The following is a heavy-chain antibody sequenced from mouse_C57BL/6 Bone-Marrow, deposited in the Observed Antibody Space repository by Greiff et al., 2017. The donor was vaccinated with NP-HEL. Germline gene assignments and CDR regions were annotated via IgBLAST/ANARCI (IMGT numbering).Heavy chain of an antibody. J-gene: IGHJ2*01. CDR2: IYPGDGDT. Sequence: QVQLQQSGPELVKPGASVKISCKASGYAFSSSWMNWVKQRPGKGLEWIGRIYPGDGDTNYNGKFKGKATLTADKSSSTAYMQLSSLTSEDSAVYFCARPYFDYWGQGTTLTVSS. CDR3: ARPYFDY. CDR1: GYAFSSSW. V-gene: IGHV1-82*01.